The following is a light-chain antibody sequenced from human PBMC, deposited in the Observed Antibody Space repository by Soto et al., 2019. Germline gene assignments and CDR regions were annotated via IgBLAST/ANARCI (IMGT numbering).Light chain of an antibody. CDR3: QQYGGSPVT. J-gene: IGKJ1*01. CDR1: QSVTSNY. V-gene: IGKV3-20*01. Sequence: EIVLTQSPGTLSLSPGERATLSCRASQSVTSNYLAWYQQKPGQAPRLLVYGASSRATGIPDRFSGSGSGTDFTLTISRLEPEDFAVYYCQQYGGSPVTFGQGTKVDNK. CDR2: GAS.